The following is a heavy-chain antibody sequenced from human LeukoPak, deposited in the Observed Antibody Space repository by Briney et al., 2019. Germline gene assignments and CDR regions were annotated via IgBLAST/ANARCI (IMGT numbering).Heavy chain of an antibody. V-gene: IGHV4-59*01. CDR1: GGSISSYY. J-gene: IGHJ4*02. CDR3: VRGGWLKSFNYYFDC. D-gene: IGHD5-24*01. CDR2: IYYSGST. Sequence: PSETLSLTCSVSGGSISSYYWSWIRQPPGKGLEWIGYIYYSGSTNYNPSLKSRVTISVDTSKNQFSLKLSSVTAADTAVYYCVRGGWLKSFNYYFDCWGQGTLVTVSS.